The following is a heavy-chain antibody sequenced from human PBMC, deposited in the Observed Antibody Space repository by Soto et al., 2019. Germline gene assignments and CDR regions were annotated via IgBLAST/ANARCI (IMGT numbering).Heavy chain of an antibody. CDR3: ARDGSYPPQNRFDP. J-gene: IGHJ5*02. CDR2: ISGYNGET. D-gene: IGHD3-10*01. Sequence: QVQLVQSGPEVKKPGASVKVSCKASGYTFGSYGIAWVRHAPGQGLEWMGWISGYNGETNYAQNLQGRVTMTIDTSTSTAYMELRSLRSEDTAVYYCARDGSYPPQNRFDPCGQGTLVTVSS. CDR1: GYTFGSYG. V-gene: IGHV1-18*04.